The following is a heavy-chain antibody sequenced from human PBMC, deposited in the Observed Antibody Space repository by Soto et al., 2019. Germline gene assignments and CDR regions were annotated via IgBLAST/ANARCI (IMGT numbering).Heavy chain of an antibody. CDR1: GGTFSSYA. V-gene: IGHV1-69*13. CDR3: ARDKTGYYENAFDI. J-gene: IGHJ3*02. D-gene: IGHD3-22*01. CDR2: IIPIFGTA. Sequence: ASVKVSCKASGGTFSSYAISWVRQAPGQGLEWMGGIIPIFGTANYAQKFQGRVTITADESTSTAYMELSSLRSEDTAVYYCARDKTGYYENAFDIWGQGTMVTVSS.